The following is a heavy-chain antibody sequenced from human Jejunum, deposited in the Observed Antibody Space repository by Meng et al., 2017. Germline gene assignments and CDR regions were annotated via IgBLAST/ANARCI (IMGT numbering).Heavy chain of an antibody. D-gene: IGHD3-16*02. V-gene: IGHV3-74*02. Sequence: EVQLVESGGGLVQPGGSLRLSCAASGFTFSSHWMHWVRQAPGKGLVWVSRIKSDGTTTNYADSVKGRFTISRDNAKNTLYLQMNSLRAEDTAVYYCARVVTWFDPWGQGTLVTVSS. CDR1: GFTFSSHW. J-gene: IGHJ5*02. CDR3: ARVVTWFDP. CDR2: IKSDGTTT.